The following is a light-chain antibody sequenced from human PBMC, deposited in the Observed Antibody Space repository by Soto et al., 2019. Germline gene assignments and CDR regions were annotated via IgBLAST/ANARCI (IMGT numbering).Light chain of an antibody. J-gene: IGLJ1*01. CDR1: SSDVGGYNF. CDR2: EVS. Sequence: QSALTRRASVSGSPGQSITISCTGTSSDVGGYNFVSWYQQHPGKAPKLMIYEVSNRPSGVSNRFSGSKSGSTASLIISGLQAEDEADYYCSSYTSASVPYVFGIGTKVTVL. CDR3: SSYTSASVPYV. V-gene: IGLV2-14*01.